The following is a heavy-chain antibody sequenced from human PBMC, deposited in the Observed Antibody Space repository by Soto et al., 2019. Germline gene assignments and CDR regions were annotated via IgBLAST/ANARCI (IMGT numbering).Heavy chain of an antibody. CDR3: ARDNGVGP. V-gene: IGHV4-30-4*01. CDR1: GGSISSGDYY. CDR2: IYDSGST. J-gene: IGHJ5*02. D-gene: IGHD2-8*01. Sequence: QVQLQESGPGLVKPSQTLSLTRTLSGGSISSGDYYWSWIRQPPAKGLEWFGYIYDSGSTYYNPSLKSRVNITLDTSKNQFYLKLTSVTAADTAVYYFARDNGVGPWGQGTLVTFSS.